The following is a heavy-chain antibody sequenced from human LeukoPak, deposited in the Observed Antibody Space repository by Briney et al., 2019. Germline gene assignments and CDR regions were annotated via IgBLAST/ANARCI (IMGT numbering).Heavy chain of an antibody. CDR2: ISAYNGNI. CDR3: ARELFSGMACFDY. CDR1: GYTFTTHD. D-gene: IGHD3-10*02. V-gene: IGHV1-18*01. Sequence: ASVKVSCKASGYTFTTHDITWVRQAPGQGLEWMGWISAYNGNIDYAQKLQGRVAMTTDTPTSTAYMELSSLRSEDTAVYYCARELFSGMACFDYWGQGTLVTVSS. J-gene: IGHJ4*02.